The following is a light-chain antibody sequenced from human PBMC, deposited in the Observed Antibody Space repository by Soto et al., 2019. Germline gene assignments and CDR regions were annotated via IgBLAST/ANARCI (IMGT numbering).Light chain of an antibody. CDR3: SSYTSSSTLI. CDR1: SSDVGDYAY. J-gene: IGLJ2*01. CDR2: EVT. V-gene: IGLV2-14*01. Sequence: QSVLTQPPSVSGSPGQSVTISCSGTSSDVGDYAYVSWYQQHPGKAPKLLIYEVTDRPSGVSHRFSGSRSDSTASLTISGLQAEDEADYYCSSYTSSSTLIFGGGTKVTVL.